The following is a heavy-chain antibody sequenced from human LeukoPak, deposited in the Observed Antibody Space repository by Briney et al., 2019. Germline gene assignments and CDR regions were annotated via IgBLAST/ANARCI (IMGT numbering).Heavy chain of an antibody. Sequence: PSETLSLTCTVSGGSISSYYWSWIRQSAGKGLEWIGRIYTSGSANYNPSLKSRVTMSVDTSKNQISLKLSSVIAADTAVYYCARAPWGGSSSLDYWGQGTLVTVSS. CDR2: IYTSGSA. V-gene: IGHV4-4*07. J-gene: IGHJ4*02. CDR3: ARAPWGGSSSLDY. CDR1: GGSISSYY. D-gene: IGHD6-6*01.